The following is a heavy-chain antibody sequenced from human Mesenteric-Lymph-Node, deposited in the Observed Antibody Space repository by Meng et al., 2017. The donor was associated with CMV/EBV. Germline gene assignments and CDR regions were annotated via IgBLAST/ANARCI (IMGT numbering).Heavy chain of an antibody. CDR1: GYSISSGYY. Sequence: SETLSLTCTVSGYSISSGYYWGCIRQPPGRGLEWIGSIYHSGTTYYNPSLKSRVIISVDTSKNQFSLKLSSVTAADTAVYFCAREMVSGSGTYYVLGTRTGLDYWGQGTLVTVSS. CDR2: IYHSGTT. J-gene: IGHJ4*02. D-gene: IGHD1-26*01. V-gene: IGHV4-38-2*02. CDR3: AREMVSGSGTYYVLGTRTGLDY.